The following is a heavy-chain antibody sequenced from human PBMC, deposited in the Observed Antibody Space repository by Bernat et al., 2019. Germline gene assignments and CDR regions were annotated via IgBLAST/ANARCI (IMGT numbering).Heavy chain of an antibody. J-gene: IGHJ4*02. Sequence: EVQLVESGGGLVKPGGSLRLSCAASGFTFSNAWMSWVRQAPGKGLEWVGRIKSKTDGGTTDYAAPVKGRFTISRDDSKNTLYLQMNSLKTEDTAVYYCTTEHYDYVWGSVQSSYWGQGTLVTVSS. CDR2: IKSKTDGGTT. CDR3: TTEHYDYVWGSVQSSY. V-gene: IGHV3-15*01. CDR1: GFTFSNAW. D-gene: IGHD3-16*01.